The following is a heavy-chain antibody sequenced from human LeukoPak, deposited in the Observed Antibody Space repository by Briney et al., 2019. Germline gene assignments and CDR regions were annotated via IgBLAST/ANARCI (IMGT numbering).Heavy chain of an antibody. D-gene: IGHD3-22*01. V-gene: IGHV1-2*02. CDR1: GYTFTGYN. CDR2: INPNSGGT. CDR3: ARDERYDSSGYPFDY. J-gene: IGHJ4*02. Sequence: AASVKVSYKASGYTFTGYNIHWVRQAPGQGLEWMGWINPNSGGTNYAQKFQGRVTMTRDTSISTAYMELSRLRSDDTAVYYCARDERYDSSGYPFDYWGQGTLVTVSS.